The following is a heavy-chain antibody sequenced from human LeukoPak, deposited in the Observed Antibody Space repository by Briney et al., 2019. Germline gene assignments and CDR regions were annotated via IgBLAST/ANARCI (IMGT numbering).Heavy chain of an antibody. CDR2: IIPIFGTA. CDR1: GGTFSSYA. J-gene: IGHJ3*02. Sequence: ASVKVSCKASGGTFSSYAISWVRQAPGQGLEWMGGIIPIFGTANYAQKFQGRVTITADESTSTAYMELSSLRSEDTAVYYCASPHYDFWSGYYTAAFDIWGQGTMVTVSS. V-gene: IGHV1-69*13. D-gene: IGHD3-3*01. CDR3: ASPHYDFWSGYYTAAFDI.